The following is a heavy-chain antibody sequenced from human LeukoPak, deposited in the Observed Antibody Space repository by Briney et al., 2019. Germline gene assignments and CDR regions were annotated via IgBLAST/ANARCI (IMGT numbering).Heavy chain of an antibody. CDR3: ARDFSGAPGVNWFDP. CDR1: GASISSYF. J-gene: IGHJ5*02. CDR2: IYYSGSS. V-gene: IGHV4-59*01. Sequence: SETLSLTCTVSGASISSYFWSWIRQPPGKGLEWIGYIYYSGSSNYNPSLKSRVTMSVDTSTNQFSLKLTSVTAADTAVYYCARDFSGAPGVNWFDPWGQGTLVTVSS. D-gene: IGHD7-27*01.